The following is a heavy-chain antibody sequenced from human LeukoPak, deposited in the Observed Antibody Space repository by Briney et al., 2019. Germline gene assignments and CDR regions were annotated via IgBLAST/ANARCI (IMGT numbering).Heavy chain of an antibody. CDR2: IYTSGST. CDR1: GGSISSYY. Sequence: SETLSLTCTVSGGSISSYYWSWIRQPAGKGLEWIGRIYTSGSTNYNPSLMSRVTMSVDASKNHFSLKLSSVTAADTAVYYCASQAAHKPMDVWGQGTTVTVSS. J-gene: IGHJ6*02. D-gene: IGHD6-25*01. V-gene: IGHV4-4*07. CDR3: ASQAAHKPMDV.